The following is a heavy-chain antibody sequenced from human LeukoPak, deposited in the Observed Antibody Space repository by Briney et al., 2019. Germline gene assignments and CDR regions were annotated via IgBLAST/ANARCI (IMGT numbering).Heavy chain of an antibody. CDR2: IHYSGST. Sequence: PSETLSLTCTVSGGSISSYHWNWIRQPPGKGLEWIGYIHYSGSTNYNPSLKSRVTTSVDTSKKQFSLKLRSVTAADTAVYYCASSVSWGLLVRDDAFDIWGQGTMVTVSS. CDR1: GGSISSYH. CDR3: ASSVSWGLLVRDDAFDI. J-gene: IGHJ3*02. D-gene: IGHD2-21*01. V-gene: IGHV4-59*08.